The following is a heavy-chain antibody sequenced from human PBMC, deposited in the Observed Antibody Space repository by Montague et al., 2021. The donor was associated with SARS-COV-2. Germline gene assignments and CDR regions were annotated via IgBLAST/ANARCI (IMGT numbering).Heavy chain of an antibody. D-gene: IGHD3-16*02. CDR1: GFTFSSYS. CDR2: ISSSSSYI. J-gene: IGHJ5*02. CDR3: ARDDYVWGSYRYSQYNWFDP. Sequence: SLRLSCAASGFTFSSYSMNWVRQAPGKGLEWVSSISSSSSYIYYXXSVKGRFTISRDNAKNSLYLQMNSLRAEDTAVYYCARDDYVWGSYRYSQYNWFDPWGQGTLVTVSS. V-gene: IGHV3-21*01.